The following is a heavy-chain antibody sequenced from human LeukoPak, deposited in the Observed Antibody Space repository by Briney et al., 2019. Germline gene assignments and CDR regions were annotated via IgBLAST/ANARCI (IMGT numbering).Heavy chain of an antibody. CDR1: GFTFSSYG. V-gene: IGHV3-30*18. CDR3: AKDLFLYGSSGYPRCPDY. J-gene: IGHJ4*02. Sequence: PGGSLRLSCAASGFTFSSYGIHWVRQAPGKGLEWVAVISYDGSKKDYADSVKGRFSISRDDSKNTVYLQMNSPITEDTAVYYCAKDLFLYGSSGYPRCPDYWGQGTLVTVSS. D-gene: IGHD3-22*01. CDR2: ISYDGSKK.